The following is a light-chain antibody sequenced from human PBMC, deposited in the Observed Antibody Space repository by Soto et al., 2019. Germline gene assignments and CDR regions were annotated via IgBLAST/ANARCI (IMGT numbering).Light chain of an antibody. Sequence: QAVVTQPASVSGSPGQSITISCTGTSSDVGSYNLVSWYQQHPGKAPKLMIYEVSKRPSGVSNRFSGSKSGNTASLTLSGLQAEDEADYYCCSYAGSSTLVFGGGTKLTVL. J-gene: IGLJ2*01. CDR2: EVS. CDR1: SSDVGSYNL. CDR3: CSYAGSSTLV. V-gene: IGLV2-23*02.